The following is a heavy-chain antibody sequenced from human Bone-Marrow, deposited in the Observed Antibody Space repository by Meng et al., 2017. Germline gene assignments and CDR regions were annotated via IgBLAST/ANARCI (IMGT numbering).Heavy chain of an antibody. D-gene: IGHD1-26*01. V-gene: IGHV3-69-1*01. CDR3: ARDRPGGGSYYYYGMDV. CDR2: ISISSTI. J-gene: IGHJ6*02. CDR1: GYTLTELS. Sequence: SCKVSGYTLTELSMHWVRQAPGKGLEWVSSISISSTIYYADSVKGRFTISRDNAKNSLYLQMNSLRAEDTAVYYCARDRPGGGSYYYYGMDVWGQGTTVTVSS.